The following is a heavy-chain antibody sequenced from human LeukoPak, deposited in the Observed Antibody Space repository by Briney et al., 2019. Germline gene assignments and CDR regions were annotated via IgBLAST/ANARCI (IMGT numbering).Heavy chain of an antibody. D-gene: IGHD4-17*01. CDR2: ISWNSGSI. V-gene: IGHV3-9*01. J-gene: IGHJ4*02. CDR1: GFTFDDYA. Sequence: PGGSLRLSCAASGFTFDDYAMHWVRQAPGKGLEWVSGISWNSGSIGYADSVKGRFTISRDNAKNSLYLQMNSLRAEDTALYYCAKGDDYGSLFDYWGQGTLVTVSS. CDR3: AKGDDYGSLFDY.